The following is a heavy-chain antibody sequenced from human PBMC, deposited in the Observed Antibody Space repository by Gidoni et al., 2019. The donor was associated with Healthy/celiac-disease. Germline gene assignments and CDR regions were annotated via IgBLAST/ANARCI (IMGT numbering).Heavy chain of an antibody. CDR3: AKNGIATADNWFDP. CDR2: TYYRSKWYN. CDR1: GDSVSSNRAA. V-gene: IGHV6-1*01. J-gene: IGHJ5*02. Sequence: QVQLQQSGPGLVKPSQTLSLTCAISGDSVSSNRAAWNWIRQSPSRGLEWLGRTYYRSKWYNDYAVSVKSRITINPDTSKNQFSLQLNSVTPEDTAVYYCAKNGIATADNWFDPWGQGTLVTVSS. D-gene: IGHD1-26*01.